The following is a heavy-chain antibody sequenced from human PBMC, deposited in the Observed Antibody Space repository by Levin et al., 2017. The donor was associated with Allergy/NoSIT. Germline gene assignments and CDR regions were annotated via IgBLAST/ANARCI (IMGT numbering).Heavy chain of an antibody. CDR2: IYYSGST. J-gene: IGHJ4*02. CDR3: ARDRETHGVRISPGSVLGGFDY. D-gene: IGHD3-10*01. V-gene: IGHV4-30-4*01. Sequence: SETLSLTCTVSGGSISSGDYYWSWIRQPPGKGLEWIGYIYYSGSTYYNPSLKSRVTISVDTSKNQFSLKLSSVTAADTAVYYCARDRETHGVRISPGSVLGGFDYWGQGTLVTVSS. CDR1: GGSISSGDYY.